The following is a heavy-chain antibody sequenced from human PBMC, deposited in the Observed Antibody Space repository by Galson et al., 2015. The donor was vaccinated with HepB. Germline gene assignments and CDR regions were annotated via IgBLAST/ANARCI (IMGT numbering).Heavy chain of an antibody. Sequence: SCKASGYTFTNYAMNWVRQAPGRGLEWLGWINTNTGNPTYAQGFIGRFVFSLDASVNTAYLQISSLKAEDSAFYYCARVTSIYYYNSSYSYYYYGMDVWGQGTTVTVSS. J-gene: IGHJ6*02. CDR2: INTNTGNP. CDR1: GYTFTNYA. CDR3: ARVTSIYYYNSSYSYYYYGMDV. D-gene: IGHD3-22*01. V-gene: IGHV7-4-1*02.